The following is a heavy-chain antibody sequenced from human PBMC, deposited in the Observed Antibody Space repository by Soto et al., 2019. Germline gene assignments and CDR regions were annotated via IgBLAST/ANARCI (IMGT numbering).Heavy chain of an antibody. CDR1: GFSLSTSGVR. CDR2: IYWDDDK. CDR3: ENSYGGADFDY. D-gene: IGHD4-17*01. Sequence: QITLKESGPTLVKPTRTLTLTCTVSGFSLSTSGVRVGWIRQPPVKALEWLALIYWDDDKRYGPSLKSRLTITKDTSKNQVVLTMTNMDPVDTATYSCENSYGGADFDYWGQGTLVTVSS. J-gene: IGHJ4*02. V-gene: IGHV2-5*05.